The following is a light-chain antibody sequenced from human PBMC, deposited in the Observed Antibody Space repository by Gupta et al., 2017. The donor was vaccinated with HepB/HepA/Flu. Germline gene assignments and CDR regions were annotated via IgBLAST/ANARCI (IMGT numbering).Light chain of an antibody. CDR2: DAS. Sequence: EIVLTQSPATLSLYPGERATLSCRASQSVSSYLAWYQQKPGQAPRLLIYDASNRATGIPARFSGSGSGTDFTLTISSLEPEDFAVYYCQQRSNWLTFGGGTKVEIK. CDR3: QQRSNWLT. V-gene: IGKV3-11*01. CDR1: QSVSSY. J-gene: IGKJ4*01.